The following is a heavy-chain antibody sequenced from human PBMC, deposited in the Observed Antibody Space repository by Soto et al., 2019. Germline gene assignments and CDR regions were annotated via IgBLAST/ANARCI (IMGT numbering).Heavy chain of an antibody. CDR3: ARFPQTAIVGAAYFDY. V-gene: IGHV1-69*02. Sequence: SVKVSCKASGGSFSSYIISWVRQAPGQGLEWMGRVIPILGIANYAQKFQGRVTITADKSTSTAYMELSSLRSEDTAVYYCARFPQTAIVGAAYFDYWGQGTLVTVSS. CDR1: GGSFSSYI. D-gene: IGHD1-26*01. CDR2: VIPILGIA. J-gene: IGHJ4*02.